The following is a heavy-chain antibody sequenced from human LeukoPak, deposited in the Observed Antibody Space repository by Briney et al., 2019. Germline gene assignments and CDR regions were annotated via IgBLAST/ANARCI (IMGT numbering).Heavy chain of an antibody. D-gene: IGHD3-10*01. J-gene: IGHJ5*02. CDR2: INTNTGNP. Sequence: ASVKVSCKASRYTFTSYAMNGVRQAPGKGREWMGWINTNTGNPTYAHGFTGRFVFSLDTSVSTAYLQISSLKAEDTAVYYCARGNKITHGPWGQGTLVTVSS. V-gene: IGHV7-4-1*02. CDR1: RYTFTSYA. CDR3: ARGNKITHGP.